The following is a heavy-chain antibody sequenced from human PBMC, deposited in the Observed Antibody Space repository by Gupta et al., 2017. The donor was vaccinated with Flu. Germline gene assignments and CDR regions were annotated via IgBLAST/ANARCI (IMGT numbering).Heavy chain of an antibody. D-gene: IGHD3-9*01. CDR2: IRGSGSDT. Sequence: EVQLLESGGDLVQPGGSLRLSCAASGFTFSSYAMSWVRQAPGKGLEWVSGIRGSGSDTHYADSVRGRFTISRDNSKNTLYLQMNSLRAEDTAVYYCAKATDGVLRYFDWQINYGMDVWDQGTTVTVSS. V-gene: IGHV3-23*01. CDR3: AKATDGVLRYFDWQINYGMDV. CDR1: GFTFSSYA. J-gene: IGHJ6*02.